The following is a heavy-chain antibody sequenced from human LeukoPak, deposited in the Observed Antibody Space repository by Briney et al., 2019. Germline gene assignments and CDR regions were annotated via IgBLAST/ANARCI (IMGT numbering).Heavy chain of an antibody. V-gene: IGHV4-59*02. D-gene: IGHD2-15*01. CDR2: VYYTGST. J-gene: IGHJ4*02. CDR1: GGSVNNYY. CDR3: ARQKKGLQRVDTGFDS. Sequence: PSETLSLTCTVSGGSVNNYYWFWIRQFPGKGLEYIGYVYYTGSTDYNPSLESRVTISVDTSKNQFSLKLRSVTAADTATYYRARQKKGLQRVDTGFDSWGQGTLVTVSS.